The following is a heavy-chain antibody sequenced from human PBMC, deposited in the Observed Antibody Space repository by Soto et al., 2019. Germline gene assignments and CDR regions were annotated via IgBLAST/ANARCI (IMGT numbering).Heavy chain of an antibody. CDR2: ISGGDT. V-gene: IGHV3-23*01. Sequence: GGSLRLSCAASGFTFTSYALSWVRQAPGKGLEWVSTISGGDTYYADFVKGRFTISRDISKNILYLHMNSLRAEDTALYYCARIYIGVNGAFDLWGQGALVTVPQ. J-gene: IGHJ5*02. D-gene: IGHD2-21*01. CDR1: GFTFTSYA. CDR3: ARIYIGVNGAFDL.